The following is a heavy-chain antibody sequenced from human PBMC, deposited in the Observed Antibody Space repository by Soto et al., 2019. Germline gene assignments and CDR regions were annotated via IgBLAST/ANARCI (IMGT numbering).Heavy chain of an antibody. CDR1: GFTFSSYA. Sequence: GGSLRLSCAASGFTFSSYAMSWVRQAPGKGLEWVSAISGSGGSTYYADSVKGRFTISRDNSKNTLYLQMNSLRAEDTAVYYCAKIPAAGTYYYYYMDVWGKGTTVTVSS. J-gene: IGHJ6*03. V-gene: IGHV3-23*01. D-gene: IGHD6-13*01. CDR3: AKIPAAGTYYYYYMDV. CDR2: ISGSGGST.